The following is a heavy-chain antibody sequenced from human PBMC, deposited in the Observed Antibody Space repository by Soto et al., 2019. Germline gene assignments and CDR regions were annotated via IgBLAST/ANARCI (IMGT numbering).Heavy chain of an antibody. CDR3: ARSQGSSTSLEIYYYYYYGMDV. Sequence: QVPLVQSGAEVKKPGSSVKVSCKASGGTFGSYAISWVRQAPGQGLEWMGGIIPIPGTANYAQKFQGRVTIAADESTSTAYMELSSLRSEDTALYYCARSQGSSTSLEIYYYYYYGMDVWGQGTTVTVSS. CDR2: IIPIPGTA. D-gene: IGHD2-2*01. J-gene: IGHJ6*02. CDR1: GGTFGSYA. V-gene: IGHV1-69*01.